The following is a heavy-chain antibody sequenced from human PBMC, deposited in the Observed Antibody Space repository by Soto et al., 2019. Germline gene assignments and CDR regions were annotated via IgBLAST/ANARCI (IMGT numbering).Heavy chain of an antibody. CDR2: IYSGGST. J-gene: IGHJ6*02. CDR1: GFTVSSNY. CDR3: ASVNYYGSGNYYEPYYGMDV. Sequence: EVQLVESGGGLVQPGGSLRLSCAASGFTVSSNYMSWVRQAPGKGLEWVSVIYSGGSTYYEDSVKGRFTISRDNSKNTLYLQMHSLRAEDTAVYYCASVNYYGSGNYYEPYYGMDVWGQGTTVTVSS. V-gene: IGHV3-66*01. D-gene: IGHD3-10*01.